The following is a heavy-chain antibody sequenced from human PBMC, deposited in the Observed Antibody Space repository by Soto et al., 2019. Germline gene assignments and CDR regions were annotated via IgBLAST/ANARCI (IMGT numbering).Heavy chain of an antibody. J-gene: IGHJ4*02. CDR3: ARQIYDSDTGPNFQYYFDS. D-gene: IGHD3-22*01. Sequence: GESLKISCKGSGYSFAGYWITWVRQEPGKGLEWMGRIDPSDSQTYYSPSFRGHVTISVTKSITTVFLQWSSLRASDTAMYYCARQIYDSDTGPNFQYYFDSWGQGTPVTVSS. CDR1: GYSFAGYW. V-gene: IGHV5-10-1*01. CDR2: IDPSDSQT.